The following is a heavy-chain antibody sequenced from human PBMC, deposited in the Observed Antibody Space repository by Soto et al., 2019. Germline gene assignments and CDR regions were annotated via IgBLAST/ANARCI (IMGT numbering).Heavy chain of an antibody. V-gene: IGHV3-23*01. D-gene: IGHD6-6*01. CDR1: GFTFSSYA. J-gene: IGHJ4*02. CDR3: EKWRIAARPVKGADY. CDR2: ISGSGGST. Sequence: EVQLLESGGGLVQPGGSLRLSCAASGFTFSSYAMSWVRQAPGKGLEWVPAISGSGGSTYYADSVKGRFTISRDNSKNTLYLQMNSLRDEDTAVYYCEKWRIAARPVKGADYWGQGNLVTVSS.